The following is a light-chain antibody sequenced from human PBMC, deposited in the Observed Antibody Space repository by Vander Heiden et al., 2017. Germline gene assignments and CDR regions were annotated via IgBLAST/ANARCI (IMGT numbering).Light chain of an antibody. CDR3: NPRDSSGNHLHVV. CDR2: VKN. J-gene: IGLJ2*01. V-gene: IGLV3-19*01. CDR1: SLRSYY. Sequence: SSELTQDPAVSVALGQTARITCHGDSLRSYYASWYQQKPGQAPGRVIYVKNNRPSGIPDRFSGSSSGNTASLTITGAQAEDEADYYCNPRDSSGNHLHVVFGGGTKLTVL.